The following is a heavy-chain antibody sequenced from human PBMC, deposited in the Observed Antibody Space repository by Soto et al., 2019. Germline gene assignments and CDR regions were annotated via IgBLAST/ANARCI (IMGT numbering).Heavy chain of an antibody. CDR2: INPSGDST. J-gene: IGHJ4*02. Sequence: GGSLRLSCVASGFTFSRHGLSWVRQAPGKGLEWVSTINPSGDSTFYADSVKGRFTISRDNSKNTVYLQMNSLSVGDTAVYLCAKVDVSTAGSFDYWGQGALVTVS. V-gene: IGHV3-23*01. D-gene: IGHD6-13*01. CDR1: GFTFSRHG. CDR3: AKVDVSTAGSFDY.